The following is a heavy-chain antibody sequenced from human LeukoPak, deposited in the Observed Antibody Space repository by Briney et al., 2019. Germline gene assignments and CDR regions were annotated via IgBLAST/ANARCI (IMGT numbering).Heavy chain of an antibody. CDR2: ISAY. CDR1: GYTFTSYG. D-gene: IGHD2-2*01. J-gene: IGHJ4*02. CDR3: ARDVGYCSSTSCRDY. Sequence: ASVKVSCKASGYTFTSYGISWVRQAPGQGLEWMGWISAYAQKFQGRVTMTTDTSTSTAYMELRSLRSDDTAVYYCARDVGYCSSTSCRDYWGQGTLVTVSS. V-gene: IGHV1-18*01.